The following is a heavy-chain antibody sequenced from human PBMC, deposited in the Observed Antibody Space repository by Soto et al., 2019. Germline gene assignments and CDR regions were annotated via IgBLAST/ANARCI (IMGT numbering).Heavy chain of an antibody. CDR3: AREVGTFYYHYGMDV. CDR2: ISFDGSNK. V-gene: IGHV3-30-3*01. D-gene: IGHD2-21*02. Sequence: QVQLVESGGGVVQPGRSLRLSCAASGFTFSSYNMEWVRQAPGKGLEWVTVISFDGSNKYYADSVQGRFTISRDNSKNTVCLEMNSLKPEDTAVYYCAREVGTFYYHYGMDVWGQGTTVTVAS. J-gene: IGHJ6*02. CDR1: GFTFSSYN.